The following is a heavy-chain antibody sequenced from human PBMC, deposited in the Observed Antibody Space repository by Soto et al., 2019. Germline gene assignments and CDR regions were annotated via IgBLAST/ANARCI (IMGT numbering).Heavy chain of an antibody. V-gene: IGHV3-49*03. CDR2: IRSKAYGGTT. CDR3: TRVPLSYGSGSYYLFAPVVDNDKFDY. CDR1: GFTFGDYA. Sequence: GGSLRLSCTASGFTFGDYAMSWFRQAPGKGLEWVGFIRSKAYGGTTEYAASVKGRFTISRDDSKSIAYLQMNSLKTEDTAVYYCTRVPLSYGSGSYYLFAPVVDNDKFDYWGQGTLVTVSS. D-gene: IGHD3-10*01. J-gene: IGHJ4*02.